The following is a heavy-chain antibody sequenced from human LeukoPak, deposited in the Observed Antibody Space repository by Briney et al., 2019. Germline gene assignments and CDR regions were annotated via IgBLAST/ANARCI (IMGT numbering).Heavy chain of an antibody. V-gene: IGHV4-59*01. D-gene: IGHD6-19*01. Sequence: SETLSLTCTVSGDSMSPYYWSWIRQPPGEGLEWIGYIYYTGSTNYNPSLKSRVILSVDTSKNQLSLNLRSVTAADTAVYYCARDRWLDFWGQGTLVTVSS. CDR3: ARDRWLDF. CDR2: IYYTGST. CDR1: GDSMSPYY. J-gene: IGHJ4*02.